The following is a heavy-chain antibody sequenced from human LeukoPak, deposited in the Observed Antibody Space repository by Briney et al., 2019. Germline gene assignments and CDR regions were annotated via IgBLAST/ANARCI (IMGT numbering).Heavy chain of an antibody. V-gene: IGHV4-61*09. CDR1: GGSLSSGGFY. CDR3: ARRRVDGYTDY. D-gene: IGHD5-24*01. CDR2: IYASGIT. J-gene: IGHJ4*02. Sequence: SETLSLTCTVSGGSLSSGGFYWSWLRQPAGKGLEWIGHIYASGITSYNPSLKSRVTLSVDTSKNQFSLNLSSVTAADTAVYYCARRRVDGYTDYWGQGTLVTVSS.